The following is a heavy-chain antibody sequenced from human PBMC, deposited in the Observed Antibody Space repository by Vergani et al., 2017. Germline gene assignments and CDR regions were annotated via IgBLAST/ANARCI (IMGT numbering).Heavy chain of an antibody. CDR2: IVVGSGNT. V-gene: IGHV1-58*01. D-gene: IGHD6-13*01. CDR3: AAPPLAGDSSSWYYGYGMDV. CDR1: GFTFTSSA. J-gene: IGHJ6*02. Sequence: HMQLVQSGPEVKKPGTSVKVSCKASGFTFTSSAVQWVRQARGQRLEWIGWIVVGSGNTNYAQKFQERVTITRDMSTSTAYMELSSLRSEDTAVYYCAAPPLAGDSSSWYYGYGMDVWGQGTTVTVSS.